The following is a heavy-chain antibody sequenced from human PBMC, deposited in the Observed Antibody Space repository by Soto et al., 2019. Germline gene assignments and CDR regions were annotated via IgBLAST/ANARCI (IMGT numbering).Heavy chain of an antibody. CDR1: GFTVSNAW. CDR2: IKSKTDGGTT. CDR3: TTDPYSSSWYPYNWFDP. Sequence: EVQLVESGGGLVKPGGSLRLSCAASGFTVSNAWMNWVRQAPGKGLEWVGRIKSKTDGGTTDYAAPVKGRFTISRDDSKNTLYLQMNSLKTEDTAVYYCTTDPYSSSWYPYNWFDPWGQGTLVTVSS. D-gene: IGHD6-13*01. J-gene: IGHJ5*02. V-gene: IGHV3-15*07.